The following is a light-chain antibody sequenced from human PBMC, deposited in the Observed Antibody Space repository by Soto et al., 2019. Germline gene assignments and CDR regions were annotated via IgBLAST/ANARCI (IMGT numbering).Light chain of an antibody. CDR1: SPNIGSNY. V-gene: IGLV1-47*01. CDR3: AAWDDSLSGLYV. CDR2: KNN. J-gene: IGLJ1*01. Sequence: QSLLTQPPSMSGPPGQGVPISFSGSSPNIGSNYVYWYQQLPGTAPKLLIYKNNQRPSGVPDRFSGSKSGTSASLAISGLRSEDEADYYCAAWDDSLSGLYVFGTGTKVTVL.